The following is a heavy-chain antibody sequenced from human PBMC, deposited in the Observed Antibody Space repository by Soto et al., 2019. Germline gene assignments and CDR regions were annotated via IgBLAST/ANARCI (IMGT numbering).Heavy chain of an antibody. J-gene: IGHJ4*02. CDR1: GFTFSDYY. D-gene: IGHD3-9*01. CDR3: ARVTWGGLRYFDRLFQGGEFDY. Sequence: TGGSLRLSCAASGFTFSDYYMSWIRQAPGKGLEWVSYISSSGSTIYYADSVKGRFTISRDNAKNSLYLQMNSLRAEDTAVYYCARVTWGGLRYFDRLFQGGEFDYWGQGTLVTVSS. CDR2: ISSSGSTI. V-gene: IGHV3-11*01.